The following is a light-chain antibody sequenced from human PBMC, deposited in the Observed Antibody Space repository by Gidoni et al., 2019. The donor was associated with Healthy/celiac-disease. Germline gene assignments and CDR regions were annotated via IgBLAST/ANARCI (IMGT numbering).Light chain of an antibody. Sequence: EIVLTKSPGTLSLSPGERATLSCRASQSVSSSYLAWYQQKPGQAPRLLIYGASTSATGLPDRFSGSGSGTDFTLTISRLEPEDFAVYYCQQYGSSPTFGQGTKVEIK. J-gene: IGKJ1*01. CDR1: QSVSSSY. CDR3: QQYGSSPT. CDR2: GAS. V-gene: IGKV3-20*01.